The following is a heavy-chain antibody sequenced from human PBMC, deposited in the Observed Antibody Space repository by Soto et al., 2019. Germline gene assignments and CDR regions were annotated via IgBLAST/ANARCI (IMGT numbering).Heavy chain of an antibody. D-gene: IGHD5-18*01. CDR3: ARHRYSYGVYYFDY. V-gene: IGHV4-59*08. CDR1: GGSISNYY. Sequence: QVQLQESGPGLVKSSETLSLTCIVSGGSISNYYWSWIRQHPGKGLEWIGYIYYSGSTNYNPALTSRVTISVDTSKNQFSLKLSSVTAADTAVYYCARHRYSYGVYYFDYWGQGTLVTVSS. J-gene: IGHJ4*02. CDR2: IYYSGST.